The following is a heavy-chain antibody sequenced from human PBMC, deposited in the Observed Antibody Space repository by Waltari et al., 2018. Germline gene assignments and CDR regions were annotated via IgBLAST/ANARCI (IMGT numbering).Heavy chain of an antibody. D-gene: IGHD3-22*01. J-gene: IGHJ3*02. CDR2: IYYSGST. Sequence: QVQLQESGPGLVKPSETLSLTCTVSGGSISSYYWSWIRQPPGKGLEWIGYIYYSGSTNYNPSLKSRVTISVDTSKNHFSLKLSSVTAADTAVYYCARGGVGYYDSSGYYYTDAFDIWGQGTMVTVSS. CDR1: GGSISSYY. CDR3: ARGGVGYYDSSGYYYTDAFDI. V-gene: IGHV4-59*01.